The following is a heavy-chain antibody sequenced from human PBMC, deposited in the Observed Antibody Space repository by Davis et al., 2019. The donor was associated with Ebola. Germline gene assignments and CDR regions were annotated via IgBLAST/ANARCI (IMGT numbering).Heavy chain of an antibody. Sequence: GESLKISCAASGFTFSSYGMPWVRQAPGKGLERVAVISYDGSNKYYADSVKGRFTISRDNSKNTLYLQMNSLRAEDTAVYYCAKGNNWNSPFDYWGQGTLVTVSS. CDR3: AKGNNWNSPFDY. CDR1: GFTFSSYG. V-gene: IGHV3-30*18. J-gene: IGHJ4*02. CDR2: ISYDGSNK. D-gene: IGHD1-20*01.